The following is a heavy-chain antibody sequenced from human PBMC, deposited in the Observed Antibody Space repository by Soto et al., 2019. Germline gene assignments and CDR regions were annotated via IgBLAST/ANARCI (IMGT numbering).Heavy chain of an antibody. Sequence: PGGSLRLSCAASGFTFSSYDMHWVRQATGKGLEWVSAIGTAGDTYYPGSVKGRFTISRENAKNSLYLQMNSLRAGDTAVYCCARAARVAAAGTGYFQHWGQGTLVTVSS. D-gene: IGHD6-13*01. J-gene: IGHJ1*01. CDR1: GFTFSSYD. CDR3: ARAARVAAAGTGYFQH. CDR2: IGTAGDT. V-gene: IGHV3-13*01.